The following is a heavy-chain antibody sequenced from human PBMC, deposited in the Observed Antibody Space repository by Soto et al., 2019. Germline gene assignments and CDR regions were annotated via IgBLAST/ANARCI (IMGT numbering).Heavy chain of an antibody. CDR2: ISWNSGSI. CDR3: AKDTHELGYCSSTSCSIFDY. D-gene: IGHD2-2*01. CDR1: GFTFDDYA. Sequence: GGSLRLSCAASGFTFDDYAMHWVRQAPGKGLEWVSGISWNSGSIGYADSVKGRFTISRDNAKNSLYLQMNSLRAEDTALYYCAKDTHELGYCSSTSCSIFDYWGQGTLVTVSS. V-gene: IGHV3-9*01. J-gene: IGHJ4*02.